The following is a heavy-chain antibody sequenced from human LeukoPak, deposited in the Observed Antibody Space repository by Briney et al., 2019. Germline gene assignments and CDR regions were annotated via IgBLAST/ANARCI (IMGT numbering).Heavy chain of an antibody. CDR2: ISGSGGST. V-gene: IGHV3-23*01. J-gene: IGHJ4*02. CDR3: AKNPTRSSTSLAFDY. CDR1: GFTFSGYA. Sequence: PGGSLRLSCAASGFTFSGYAMSWVRQAPGKGLEWVSAISGSGGSTYYADSVKGRFTISRDNSKNTLYLQMNSLRAEDTAVYYCAKNPTRSSTSLAFDYWGQGTLVTVSS. D-gene: IGHD3-3*02.